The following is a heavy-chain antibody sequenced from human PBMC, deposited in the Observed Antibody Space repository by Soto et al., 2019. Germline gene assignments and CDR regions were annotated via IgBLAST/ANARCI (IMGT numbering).Heavy chain of an antibody. Sequence: DVQLVETGGGIVPPGGSLRLSCAASGLTFNRYWMHWVRHAPGKGLVWVSHINTDGTNSNYADSVKGRFTISRDNAKSTLFLQMNSLRDADTAVYYCAREFCSGGNCYTYYFDPWGQGSPVTVSS. CDR2: INTDGTNS. CDR1: GLTFNRYW. D-gene: IGHD2-15*01. V-gene: IGHV3-74*01. J-gene: IGHJ5*02. CDR3: AREFCSGGNCYTYYFDP.